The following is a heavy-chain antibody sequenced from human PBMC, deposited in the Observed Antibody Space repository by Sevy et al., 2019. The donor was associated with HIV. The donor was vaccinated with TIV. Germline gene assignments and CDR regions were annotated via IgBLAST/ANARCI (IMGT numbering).Heavy chain of an antibody. CDR1: GFTFSSYG. CDR3: ARDPARVTTSYIVY. Sequence: GGSLRLSCAASGFTFSSYGMHWVRQAPGKGLEWVAVIWYDGSNKYYADSVKGRFTISRDNSKNTLYLQMNSLRAEDTAVYYCARDPARVTTSYIVYWGQGTLVTVSS. CDR2: IWYDGSNK. D-gene: IGHD4-17*01. V-gene: IGHV3-33*01. J-gene: IGHJ4*02.